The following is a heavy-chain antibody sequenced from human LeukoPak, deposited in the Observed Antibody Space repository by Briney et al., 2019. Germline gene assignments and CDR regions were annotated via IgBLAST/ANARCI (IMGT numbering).Heavy chain of an antibody. D-gene: IGHD3-3*01. CDR1: GFTFSSYA. J-gene: IGHJ4*02. CDR3: ARESAYAFWY. Sequence: PGGSLRLSCAASGFTFSSYAMSWVRQAPGKGLEWVSYISSTSSTMYYADSVKGRFTISRDNAKNSLYLQMNSLRDEDTAVYYCARESAYAFWYWGRGTLVAVSS. V-gene: IGHV3-48*02. CDR2: ISSTSSTM.